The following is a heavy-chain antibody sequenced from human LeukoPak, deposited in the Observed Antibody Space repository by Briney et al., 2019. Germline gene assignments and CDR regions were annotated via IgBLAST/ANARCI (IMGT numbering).Heavy chain of an antibody. Sequence: SETLSLTCAVYGGSFSGYYWTWIRQPPGMGLEWIGEINPSGDTKYNPSLKSRVTISVDTSKNQFSLKLSSVTAADTAVYYCAGGLLLGTQGSPYYYYYYGMDVWGQGTTITVSS. CDR3: AGGLLLGTQGSPYYYYYYGMDV. CDR2: INPSGDT. J-gene: IGHJ6*02. V-gene: IGHV4-34*01. CDR1: GGSFSGYY. D-gene: IGHD2/OR15-2a*01.